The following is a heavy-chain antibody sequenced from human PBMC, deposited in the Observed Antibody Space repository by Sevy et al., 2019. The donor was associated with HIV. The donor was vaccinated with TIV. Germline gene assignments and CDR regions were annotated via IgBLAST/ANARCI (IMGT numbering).Heavy chain of an antibody. CDR3: AALDTAMVGRTWCDP. V-gene: IGHV4-30-2*01. D-gene: IGHD5-18*01. Sequence: SETLSLTCAVSGGSISSGGYSWSWIRQPPGKGLEWIGYIYHSGSTYYNPSLKSRVTISVDRSKNQFSLKLSSVTAADTAVYYCAALDTAMVGRTWCDPWGQGTLVTVSS. CDR1: GGSISSGGYS. CDR2: IYHSGST. J-gene: IGHJ5*02.